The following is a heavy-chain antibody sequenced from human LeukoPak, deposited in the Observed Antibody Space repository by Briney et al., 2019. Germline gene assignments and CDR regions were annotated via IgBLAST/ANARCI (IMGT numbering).Heavy chain of an antibody. CDR2: IYYTGST. J-gene: IGHJ4*02. CDR3: ARELCSTTTCYFDY. Sequence: PSETLSLTCSVSGGSISSYYWSWLRQPPGKGLEWIGYIYYTGSTNYNPSLKSRVTISVDTSKNQFSLKLNSVTAADTAVYYCARELCSTTTCYFDYWGQGTLVTVSS. V-gene: IGHV4-59*01. D-gene: IGHD2-2*01. CDR1: GGSISSYY.